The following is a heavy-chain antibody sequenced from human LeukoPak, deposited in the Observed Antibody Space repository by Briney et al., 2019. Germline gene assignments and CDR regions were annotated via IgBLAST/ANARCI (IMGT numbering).Heavy chain of an antibody. CDR1: GFTFSNHG. J-gene: IGHJ4*02. V-gene: IGHV3-23*01. D-gene: IGHD3-10*01. CDR3: AKDDAWLRFGE. Sequence: GGSLRLSCAASGFTFSNHGMNWVRQAPGKGLEWVSGISPSGDITYYADSVKGRFTISRDNSKNTMYLEVISLTAEDTAVYYCAKDDAWLRFGEWSQGTLVTVSS. CDR2: ISPSGDIT.